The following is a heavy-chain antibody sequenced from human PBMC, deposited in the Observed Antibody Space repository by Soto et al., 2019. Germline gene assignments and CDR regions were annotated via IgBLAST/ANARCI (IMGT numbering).Heavy chain of an antibody. V-gene: IGHV4-61*01. J-gene: IGHJ4*02. CDR3: AGGSLGVVIINYFDY. CDR1: GGSVSSGSYY. CDR2: IYYSGST. D-gene: IGHD3-3*01. Sequence: SETLSLTCTVSGGSVSSGSYYWSWIRQPPGKGLEWIGYIYYSGSTNYNPSLKSRVTISVDTSKNQFSLKLSSVTAADTAVYYCAGGSLGVVIINYFDYWGQGTLVTVSS.